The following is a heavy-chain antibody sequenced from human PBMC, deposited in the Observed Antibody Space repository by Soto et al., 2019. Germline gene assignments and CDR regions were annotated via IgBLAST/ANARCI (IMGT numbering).Heavy chain of an antibody. CDR1: GFTFSSYA. Sequence: GGSLRLSCAASGFTFSSYAMSWVRQAQGKGLEWVSAISGSGGSTYYADSVKGRFTISRDNSKNTLYLQMNSLRAEDTAVYYCAKGGYSDGYDPENYWGQGTLVTVSS. D-gene: IGHD5-18*01. V-gene: IGHV3-23*01. CDR2: ISGSGGST. J-gene: IGHJ4*02. CDR3: AKGGYSDGYDPENY.